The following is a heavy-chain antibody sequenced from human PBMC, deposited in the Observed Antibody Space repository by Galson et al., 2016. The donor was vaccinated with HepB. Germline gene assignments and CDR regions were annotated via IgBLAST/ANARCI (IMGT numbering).Heavy chain of an antibody. J-gene: IGHJ4*02. CDR2: ISANGGTT. D-gene: IGHD3-3*01. CDR3: ANLPFWSGSHSDY. Sequence: SLRLSCAASGLAFRTSALSWVRQAPGKGLECVSSISANGGTTYYADSVKGRFTISRDNSINTVYLQIKSLSAEDTAVYYCANLPFWSGSHSDYWGQGTPVTVSS. V-gene: IGHV3-23*01. CDR1: GLAFRTSA.